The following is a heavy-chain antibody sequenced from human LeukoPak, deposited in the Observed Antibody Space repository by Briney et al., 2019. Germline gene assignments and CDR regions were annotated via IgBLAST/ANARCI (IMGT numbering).Heavy chain of an antibody. CDR2: ISGSGGST. Sequence: GGSLRLSCAASGFTFSSYGMSWVRQAPGKGLEWVSAISGSGGSTYYADSVKGRFTISRDNSKNTLYLQMNSLRAEDTAVYYCAKLSLRYFDWLLQPYYFDYWGQGTLVTVSS. J-gene: IGHJ4*02. CDR1: GFTFSSYG. D-gene: IGHD3-9*01. CDR3: AKLSLRYFDWLLQPYYFDY. V-gene: IGHV3-23*01.